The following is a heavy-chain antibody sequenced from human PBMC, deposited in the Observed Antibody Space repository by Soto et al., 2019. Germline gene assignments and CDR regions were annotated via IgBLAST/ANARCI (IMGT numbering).Heavy chain of an antibody. J-gene: IGHJ4*02. CDR3: ARVYNWNYSL. V-gene: IGHV4-31*03. CDR2: IYYSGST. D-gene: IGHD1-1*01. Sequence: SETMYLACTVSGDTISSGGYYGSWIRQHPGKGLEWIGYIYYSGSTYYNPSLKSRVTISVDTSKNQFSLKLSSVTAADTAVYYCARVYNWNYSLWGQGTLVTVSS. CDR1: GDTISSGGYY.